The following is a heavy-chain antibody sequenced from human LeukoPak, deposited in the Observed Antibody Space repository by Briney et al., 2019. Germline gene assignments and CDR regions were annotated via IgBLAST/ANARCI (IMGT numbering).Heavy chain of an antibody. V-gene: IGHV1-69*05. CDR3: AREGDGYSFFDY. Sequence: SVKVSCKASGGTFSSYAISWVRQAPGQGLEWMGGIIPIFGTANYAQKFQGRVTITTDESTSTAYMELSSLRSEDTAVYYCAREGDGYSFFDYWGQGTLVTVPS. CDR1: GGTFSSYA. J-gene: IGHJ4*02. CDR2: IIPIFGTA. D-gene: IGHD5-24*01.